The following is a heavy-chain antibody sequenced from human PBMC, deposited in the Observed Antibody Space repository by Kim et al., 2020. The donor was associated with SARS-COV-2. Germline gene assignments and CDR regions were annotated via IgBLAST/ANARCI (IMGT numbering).Heavy chain of an antibody. V-gene: IGHV4-30-2*01. Sequence: SETLSLTCAVSGGSINNVGYSWSWIRQLPGMGLEWIGNIYDSGTTYYSPSLKSRVTISLDRSRTQFFLNLNSVTAADTAVYYCARGSYASGMDVWGQG. D-gene: IGHD3-16*01. CDR3: ARGSYASGMDV. CDR2: IYDSGTT. J-gene: IGHJ6*02. CDR1: GGSINNVGYS.